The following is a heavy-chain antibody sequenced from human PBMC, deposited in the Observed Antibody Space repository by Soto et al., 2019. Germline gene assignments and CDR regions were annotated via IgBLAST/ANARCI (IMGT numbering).Heavy chain of an antibody. CDR3: TTDGATILFDP. Sequence: GGSLRLSCAASGFTFSDAWMSWVCQAPGKGLDWVGRIKSKSDGGTTEYAGPVRGRFTISRDDSKNTLYLQMNSLKTEDTALYYCTTDGATILFDPWGQGALVTVSS. J-gene: IGHJ5*02. D-gene: IGHD1-26*01. V-gene: IGHV3-15*01. CDR2: IKSKSDGGTT. CDR1: GFTFSDAW.